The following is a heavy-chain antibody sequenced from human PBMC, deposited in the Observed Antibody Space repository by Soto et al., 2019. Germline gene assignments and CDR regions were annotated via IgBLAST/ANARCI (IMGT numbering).Heavy chain of an antibody. CDR1: GFAFSSYS. Sequence: TGGSLRLSCAASGFAFSSYSMNWVRQAPGKGLEWVSSISSSSSYIYYADSVKGRFTISRDNAKNSLYLQMNSLRAEDTAVYYCARDISGGSCSDYWGQGTLVTVSS. V-gene: IGHV3-21*01. CDR2: ISSSSSYI. J-gene: IGHJ4*02. D-gene: IGHD2-15*01. CDR3: ARDISGGSCSDY.